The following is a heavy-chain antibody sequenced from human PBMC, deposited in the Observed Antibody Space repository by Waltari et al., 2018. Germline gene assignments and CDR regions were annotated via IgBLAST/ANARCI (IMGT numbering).Heavy chain of an antibody. CDR1: GGSISSSSYY. D-gene: IGHD1-7*01. Sequence: QLQLQESGPRLVKPSETLSLTCTVSGGSISSSSYYWGWIRQPPGTGLEWIGSIYYSGSTYYNPSLKSRVTISVDTSKNQFSLKLSSVTAADTAVYYCARSSHITGTTYYYYYYMDVWGKGTTVTISS. V-gene: IGHV4-39*07. CDR3: ARSSHITGTTYYYYYYMDV. CDR2: IYYSGST. J-gene: IGHJ6*03.